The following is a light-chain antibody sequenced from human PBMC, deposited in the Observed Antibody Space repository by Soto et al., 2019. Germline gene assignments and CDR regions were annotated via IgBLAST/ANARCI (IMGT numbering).Light chain of an antibody. CDR1: QDIRNF. Sequence: DIQMTQSPTSLSASVGDRVTITCRASQDIRNFLAWYQQKPGKAPKLLILAASTLQSRVPYRFSGSGSGTDFTLTINSLQPEDVATYSCQKYSSVPVFGPGTKVEIK. V-gene: IGKV1-27*01. J-gene: IGKJ3*01. CDR3: QKYSSVPV. CDR2: AAS.